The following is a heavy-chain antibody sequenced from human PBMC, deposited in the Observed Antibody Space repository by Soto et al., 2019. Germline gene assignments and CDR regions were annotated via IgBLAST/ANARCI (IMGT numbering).Heavy chain of an antibody. J-gene: IGHJ4*02. V-gene: IGHV4-34*01. CDR1: GGSFSGYY. D-gene: IGHD4-17*01. CDR3: ARGKGIRYRQTLWFDY. Sequence: SETLSLTCAVYGGSFSGYYWSWIRQPPGKGLEWIGEINHSGSTNYNPSLKSRVTISVDTSKNQFSLKLSSVTAADTAVYYCARGKGIRYRQTLWFDYWGQGTLVTVSS. CDR2: INHSGST.